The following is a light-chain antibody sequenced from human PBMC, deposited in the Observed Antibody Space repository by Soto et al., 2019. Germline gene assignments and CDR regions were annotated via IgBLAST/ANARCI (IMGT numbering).Light chain of an antibody. V-gene: IGKV1-5*03. CDR2: KAS. J-gene: IGKJ2*01. Sequence: DIQLTQSPSTLSASVGDRVTISCRASQSTNNWVAWYQQKPGKAPKLLIYKASSVESGVPSRFIGSGSGTEFPLTISSLQPDDFATYYCPQHNSSPYTFGQGTKLEIK. CDR1: QSTNNW. CDR3: PQHNSSPYT.